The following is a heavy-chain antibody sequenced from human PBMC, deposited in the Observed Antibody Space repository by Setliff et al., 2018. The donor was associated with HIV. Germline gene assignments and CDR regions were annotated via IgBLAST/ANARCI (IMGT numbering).Heavy chain of an antibody. V-gene: IGHV4-39*07. Sequence: PSETLSLTCTVSGGSISSNPSFWGWIRQSPGKGLEWIGTIHHGGTTFYNPSLKSRVTISIDTSKNQFSLKLSSVTAADTAVYYCATSSGVNWGQGTLVTVSS. J-gene: IGHJ4*02. CDR3: ATSSGVN. CDR1: GGSISSNPSF. CDR2: IHHGGTT. D-gene: IGHD6-19*01.